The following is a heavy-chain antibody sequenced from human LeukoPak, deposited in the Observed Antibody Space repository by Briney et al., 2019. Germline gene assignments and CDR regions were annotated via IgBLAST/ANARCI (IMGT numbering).Heavy chain of an antibody. CDR2: ISSSSSTI. CDR1: GFTFSSYS. V-gene: IGHV3-48*01. CDR3: ASPSRFDY. Sequence: GGSLRLSCAASGFTFSSYSMNWVRQAPGKGLEWVSYISSSSSTIYCADSVKGRFTISRDNAKNSLYLQMNSLRAEDTAVYYCASPSRFDYWGQGTLVTVSS. J-gene: IGHJ4*02.